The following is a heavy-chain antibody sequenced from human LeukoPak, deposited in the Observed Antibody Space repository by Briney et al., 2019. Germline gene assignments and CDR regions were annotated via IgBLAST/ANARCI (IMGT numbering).Heavy chain of an antibody. CDR2: IYTSGST. CDR1: GGSISGYF. J-gene: IGHJ3*02. Sequence: SETLSLTCTVSGGSISGYFWSWIRKPAGKGLEWIGRIYTSGSTNYSPSLKTRVAMSVDTSKNQFSLNLSSVTAADTAVYYCARDAENLARAFDIWGQGTMVTVSS. V-gene: IGHV4-4*07. CDR3: ARDAENLARAFDI.